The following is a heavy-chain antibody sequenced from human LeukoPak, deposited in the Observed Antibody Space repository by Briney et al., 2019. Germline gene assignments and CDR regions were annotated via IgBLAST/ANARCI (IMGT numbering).Heavy chain of an antibody. D-gene: IGHD6-19*01. CDR3: ARESSCWYSGDY. Sequence: PGASVKVSCKASGYTFTSYYMHWVRQSPGQGLEWMGIINPSGGSTSYAQKFQGRVTMTRDTSTSTVYMELSGLRSEDTAVYYCARESSCWYSGDYWGQGTLVTVSS. CDR1: GYTFTSYY. CDR2: INPSGGST. J-gene: IGHJ4*02. V-gene: IGHV1-46*01.